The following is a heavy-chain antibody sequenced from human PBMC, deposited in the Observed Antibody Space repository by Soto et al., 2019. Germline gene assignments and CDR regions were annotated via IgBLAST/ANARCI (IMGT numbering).Heavy chain of an antibody. Sequence: PGGSLRLSCAASGFTFSSYSMNWVRQAPGKGLEWVSYISSSSSTIYYADSVKGRFTISRDNSKNTLYLQMNSLRAEDTAVYYCARDPIPIAVAQTWYFDYWGQGTLVTVSS. V-gene: IGHV3-48*01. CDR2: ISSSSSTI. J-gene: IGHJ4*02. CDR3: ARDPIPIAVAQTWYFDY. D-gene: IGHD6-19*01. CDR1: GFTFSSYS.